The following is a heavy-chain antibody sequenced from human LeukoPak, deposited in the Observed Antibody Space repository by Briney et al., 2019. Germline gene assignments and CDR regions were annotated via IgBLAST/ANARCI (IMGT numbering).Heavy chain of an antibody. J-gene: IGHJ4*02. CDR1: GFSFTSYN. V-gene: IGHV3-30*03. CDR3: GRDFVNDAKARFDC. CDR2: ISYDGNPK. Sequence: GGSLRLSCAASGFSFTSYNFHWVRQAPGKGLQWLGFISYDGNPKYEESVKGRFTISRDNSKNTLYLQMNSLRREGTAMYYCGRDFVNDAKARFDCWGQGTLVTVSS. D-gene: IGHD4/OR15-4a*01.